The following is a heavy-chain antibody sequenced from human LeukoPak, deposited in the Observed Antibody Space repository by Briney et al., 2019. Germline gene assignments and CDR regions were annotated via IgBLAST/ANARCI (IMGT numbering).Heavy chain of an antibody. D-gene: IGHD6-6*01. CDR1: GGSISSSNW. V-gene: IGHV4-4*02. J-gene: IGHJ1*01. CDR3: ARGGAARLHFQN. Sequence: SETLSLTCAVSGGSISSSNWWSWVRQPPGKGLEWIGYIYHSGSTNYNPSLQSRVTISVDTSKNQFSLNLNSVTAADTAVYYCARGGAARLHFQNWGQGTLVTVSS. CDR2: IYHSGST.